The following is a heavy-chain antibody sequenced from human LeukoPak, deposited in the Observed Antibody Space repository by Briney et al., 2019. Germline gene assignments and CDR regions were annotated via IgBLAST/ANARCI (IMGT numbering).Heavy chain of an antibody. CDR2: ISAYNGNT. J-gene: IGHJ5*02. D-gene: IGHD2-2*01. CDR1: VCTFTSYG. CDR3: AREETPRGRVVRGTRVNWFDP. V-gene: IGHV1-18*01. Sequence: GASVKVSCKESVCTFTSYGISWVRQAPGQGLEWMGWISAYNGNTNYAQKLQGRVTMTTDTSTSTAYMELRSLRSDDKAVYYCAREETPRGRVVRGTRVNWFDPWGQGTLVTVSP.